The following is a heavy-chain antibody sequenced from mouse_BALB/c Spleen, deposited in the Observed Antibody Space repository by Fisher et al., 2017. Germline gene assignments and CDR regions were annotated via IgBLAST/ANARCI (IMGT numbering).Heavy chain of an antibody. Sequence: KFKGKATLTVDKSSSTAYMQLSSLTSEDSAVYFCASDFPSGSSYAMDYWGQGTSVTVSS. CDR3: ASDFPSGSSYAMDY. D-gene: IGHD1-1*01. V-gene: IGHV1-76*01. J-gene: IGHJ4*01.